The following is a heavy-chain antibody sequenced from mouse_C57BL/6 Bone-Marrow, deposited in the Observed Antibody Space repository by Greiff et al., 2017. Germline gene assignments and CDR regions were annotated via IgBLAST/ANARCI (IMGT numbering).Heavy chain of an antibody. CDR3: ARGISWFAY. CDR1: GYNFTSYW. Sequence: VQLQQPGAELVRPGTSVKLSCKASGYNFTSYWMHWVKQRPGQGLEWIGVIDPSDSYTNYNQKFKGKDTLTVDTSSSTASMQLSSLTSEDSAVYYCARGISWFAYWGQGTLVTVSA. J-gene: IGHJ3*01. V-gene: IGHV1-59*01. CDR2: IDPSDSYT.